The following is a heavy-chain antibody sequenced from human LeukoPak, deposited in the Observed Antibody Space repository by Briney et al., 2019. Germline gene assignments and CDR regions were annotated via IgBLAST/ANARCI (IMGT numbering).Heavy chain of an antibody. CDR2: IYYSGST. CDR3: ARDLSSGSYLGYFDY. V-gene: IGHV4-59*01. D-gene: IGHD3-10*01. Sequence: PSETLSLTCTVSGGSISSYYWSWIRQPPGKGLEWIGYIYYSGSTNYNPSLKSRVTISVDTSKNQFSLKLSSVTAADTAVYYCARDLSSGSYLGYFDYWGQGTLVTVSS. CDR1: GGSISSYY. J-gene: IGHJ4*02.